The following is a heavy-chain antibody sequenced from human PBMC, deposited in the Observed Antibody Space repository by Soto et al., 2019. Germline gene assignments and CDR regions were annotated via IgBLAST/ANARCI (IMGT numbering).Heavy chain of an antibody. V-gene: IGHV1-69*01. D-gene: IGHD2-2*02. CDR3: ASSRYCGSTSCYTHGGWFDP. CDR2: IIPIFGTA. CDR1: GGTFSSYA. J-gene: IGHJ5*02. Sequence: QVQLVQSGAEVKKPGSSVKVSCKASGGTFSSYAISWVRQAPGQGLEWMGGIIPIFGTANYAQKFQGRVTITADESTSTAYLELSSMRSEDTAVDYWASSRYCGSTSCYTHGGWFDPWGQGTLVTVSS.